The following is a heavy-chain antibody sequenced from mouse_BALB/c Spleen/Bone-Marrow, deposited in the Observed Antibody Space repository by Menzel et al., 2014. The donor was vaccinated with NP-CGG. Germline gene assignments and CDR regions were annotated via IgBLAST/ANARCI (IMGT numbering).Heavy chain of an antibody. D-gene: IGHD1-3*01. J-gene: IGHJ1*01. Sequence: VQLQQSGAELVKPGASVKLSRSASGFNIKDTYMHWVKQRPEQGLEWIGRIDPANGNTKYDPKFQDKATITADTSSNTVDLQLSSLTFEDTAVYYCARQEFAIYWYFDVWGAGTTVTVSS. V-gene: IGHV14-3*02. CDR1: GFNIKDTY. CDR3: ARQEFAIYWYFDV. CDR2: IDPANGNT.